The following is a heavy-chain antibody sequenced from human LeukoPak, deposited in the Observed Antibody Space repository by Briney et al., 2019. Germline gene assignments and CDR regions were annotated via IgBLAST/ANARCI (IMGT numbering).Heavy chain of an antibody. CDR1: GYTFTSYD. J-gene: IGHJ6*03. D-gene: IGHD5-18*01. V-gene: IGHV1-8*01. CDR2: MNPNSGNT. Sequence: ASVKVSCKASGYTFTSYDINWVRQATGQGLEWMGWMNPNSGNTGYAQKFQGRVTMTRNTSISTAYMELSSLRSEDTAVYYCARGRREWIQLWLVMYYYYMDVWGKGTTVTVSS. CDR3: ARGRREWIQLWLVMYYYYMDV.